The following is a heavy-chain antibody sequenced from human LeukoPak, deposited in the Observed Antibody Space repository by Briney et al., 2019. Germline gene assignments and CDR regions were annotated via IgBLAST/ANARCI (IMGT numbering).Heavy chain of an antibody. CDR3: AKWPYFDRLMVYFEY. D-gene: IGHD3-22*01. J-gene: IGHJ4*02. Sequence: PGGSLRLSCAASGFTFSSYAMSWVRQAPGKGLEWVSAISGSGGSTYYADSVKGRFTIPRDNSKNTLYLQMNSLRAGGTAVYYCAKWPYFDRLMVYFEYWGLGTLVTVSS. V-gene: IGHV3-23*01. CDR1: GFTFSSYA. CDR2: ISGSGGST.